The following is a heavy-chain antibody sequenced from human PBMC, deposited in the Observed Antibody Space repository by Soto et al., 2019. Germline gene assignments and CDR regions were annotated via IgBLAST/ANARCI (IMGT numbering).Heavy chain of an antibody. D-gene: IGHD2-15*01. Sequence: ESGGGLVQPGRSLRLSCAASGFTFDDYAMHWVRQPPGKGLEWVSGINWSSGSIGYADSVKGRFTISRDNAKNSLYLQMNSLRAEDTALYYCAKVGGVTTALYWYFDLWGRGTLVTVS. CDR2: INWSSGSI. J-gene: IGHJ2*01. CDR3: AKVGGVTTALYWYFDL. CDR1: GFTFDDYA. V-gene: IGHV3-9*01.